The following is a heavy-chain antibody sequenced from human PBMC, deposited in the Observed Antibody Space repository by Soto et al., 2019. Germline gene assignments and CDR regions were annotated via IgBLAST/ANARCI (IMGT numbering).Heavy chain of an antibody. CDR2: IYYSGST. CDR1: GGSISSYY. V-gene: IGHV4-59*08. J-gene: IGHJ4*02. CDR3: ASTEMATMTVNY. Sequence: PSETLSLTCVVSGGSISSYYLSWIRQPPGKGLEWIGYIYYSGSTNYNPSLKSRVTISVDTSKNQFSLKLSSVTAADTAVYYCASTEMATMTVNYWGQGTLVTVSS. D-gene: IGHD5-12*01.